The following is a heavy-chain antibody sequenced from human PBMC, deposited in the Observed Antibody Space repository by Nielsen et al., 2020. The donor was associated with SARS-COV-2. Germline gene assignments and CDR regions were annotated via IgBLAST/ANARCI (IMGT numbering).Heavy chain of an antibody. V-gene: IGHV3-9*01. CDR1: GFGFDDYA. J-gene: IGHJ6*01. Sequence: SLKISCAGSGFGFDDYAMHWVRQAPGKGLEWVSGISWNSGSIGYADSVKGRFTISRDNAKNSLYLQMNSLHQGPIGLPPGTLLQEHLWG. CDR2: ISWNSGSI. CDR3: TLLQEHL.